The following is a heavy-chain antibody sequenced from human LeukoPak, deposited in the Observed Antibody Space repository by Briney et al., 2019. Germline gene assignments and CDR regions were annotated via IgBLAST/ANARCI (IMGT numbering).Heavy chain of an antibody. V-gene: IGHV3-21*01. D-gene: IGHD4-17*01. CDR3: VRECESPHFGDYSRWFDP. CDR2: IHSNSRSI. J-gene: IGHJ5*02. Sequence: GGSLRLSCAASGFTFTNYTMNWVRQAPGKGREWVSSIHSNSRSIYYAASVEGRFTISRDNAQNSLFLLMSGLRAEDTAVYYCVRECESPHFGDYSRWFDPWGQGTLVTVSS. CDR1: GFTFTNYT.